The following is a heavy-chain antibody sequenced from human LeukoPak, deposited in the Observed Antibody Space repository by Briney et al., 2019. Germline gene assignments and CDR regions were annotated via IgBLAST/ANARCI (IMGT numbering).Heavy chain of an antibody. CDR2: ISSSSSYI. Sequence: GSLRLSCAASGFTFSSYSMNWVRQAPGKGLEWVSSISSSSSYIYYADSVKGRFTISRDNAKNSLYLQMNSLRAEDTAVYYCARDGASRQKYCSGGSCPYAFDIWGQGTMVTVSS. V-gene: IGHV3-21*01. CDR1: GFTFSSYS. CDR3: ARDGASRQKYCSGGSCPYAFDI. D-gene: IGHD2-15*01. J-gene: IGHJ3*02.